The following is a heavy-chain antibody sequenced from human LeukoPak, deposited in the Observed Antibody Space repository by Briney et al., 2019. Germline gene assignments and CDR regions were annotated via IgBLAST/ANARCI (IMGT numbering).Heavy chain of an antibody. D-gene: IGHD3-10*01. CDR3: AKFVNYGTYYYYYYMDA. Sequence: GGSLRLSCAASGFTFSSYGMHWVRQAPGKGLEWVAVISYDGSNKYYADSVKGRFTISRDNSKNTLYLQMNSLRAEDTAVYYCAKFVNYGTYYYYYYMDAWGKGTTVTVSS. V-gene: IGHV3-30*18. CDR1: GFTFSSYG. CDR2: ISYDGSNK. J-gene: IGHJ6*03.